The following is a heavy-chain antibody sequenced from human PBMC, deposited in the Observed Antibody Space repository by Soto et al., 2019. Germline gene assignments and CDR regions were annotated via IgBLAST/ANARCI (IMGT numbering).Heavy chain of an antibody. J-gene: IGHJ3*02. V-gene: IGHV1-69*06. D-gene: IGHD2-2*01. CDR1: GGTFSSYA. CDR3: ARRYCSSTSCYAGDAFDI. Sequence: SVKVSCKASGGTFSSYAISWVRQAPGQGLEWMGGIIPIFGTANYAQKFQGRVTMTADTSMSTAYMELSSLRSEDTAVYYCARRYCSSTSCYAGDAFDIWGQGTMVTVSS. CDR2: IIPIFGTA.